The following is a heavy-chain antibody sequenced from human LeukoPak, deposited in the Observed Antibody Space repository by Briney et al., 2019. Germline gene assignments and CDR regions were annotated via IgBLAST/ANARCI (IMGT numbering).Heavy chain of an antibody. Sequence: GGSLRLSCVASGFTFSTAWMHWARQTPGKGLVWVSHINGDGRRINYADDVKGRFTISRDNAKNTLYLQMNSLRVEDTAVYYCAKGGKWDVTPFDYWGQGTLVTVSS. D-gene: IGHD1-26*01. J-gene: IGHJ4*02. CDR1: GFTFSTAW. CDR2: INGDGRRI. CDR3: AKGGKWDVTPFDY. V-gene: IGHV3-74*01.